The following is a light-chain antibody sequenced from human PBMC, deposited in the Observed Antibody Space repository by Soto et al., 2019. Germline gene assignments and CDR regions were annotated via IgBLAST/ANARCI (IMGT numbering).Light chain of an antibody. Sequence: EIVLTQSPVTLSFSPGERATLSCRASHNVDSRYLAWYQQRPGQAPRLVIFGASSRAPGIPDRFSGSGSGTDFTLTINRLEPEDFAVYYCQQYDNAPPWTFGPGTKVDIK. V-gene: IGKV3-20*01. CDR1: HNVDSRY. CDR3: QQYDNAPPWT. CDR2: GAS. J-gene: IGKJ1*01.